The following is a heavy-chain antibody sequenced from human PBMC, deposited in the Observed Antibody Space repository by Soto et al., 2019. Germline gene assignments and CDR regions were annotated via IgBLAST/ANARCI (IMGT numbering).Heavy chain of an antibody. Sequence: ASVKVSCKASGYTFTGYYMHWVRQAPGQGLEWMGWINPNSGGTNYAQKFQGWVTMTRDTSISTAYMELSRLRSDDTAVYYCARGSMLRNYYDSSGYYLFNYGMDVWGQGTTVTVSS. V-gene: IGHV1-2*04. CDR1: GYTFTGYY. CDR3: ARGSMLRNYYDSSGYYLFNYGMDV. D-gene: IGHD3-22*01. CDR2: INPNSGGT. J-gene: IGHJ6*02.